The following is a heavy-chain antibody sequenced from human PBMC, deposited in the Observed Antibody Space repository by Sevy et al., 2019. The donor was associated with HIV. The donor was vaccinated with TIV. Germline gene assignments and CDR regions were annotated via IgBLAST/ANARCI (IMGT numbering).Heavy chain of an antibody. D-gene: IGHD2-21*01. Sequence: GGSLRLSCAGTGFTLTTAWMSWVRQAPGKGLEWVARIKSKGDGETIHYATPVKGRFTILRDDSKNTLYLQMNSLKTEETAVYRCTTDYGGNSANAFDIWGRGTVVTVSS. J-gene: IGHJ3*02. CDR1: GFTLTTAW. CDR3: TTDYGGNSANAFDI. CDR2: IKSKGDGETI. V-gene: IGHV3-15*06.